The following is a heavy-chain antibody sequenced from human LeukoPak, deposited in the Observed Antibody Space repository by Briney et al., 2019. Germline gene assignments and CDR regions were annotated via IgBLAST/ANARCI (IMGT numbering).Heavy chain of an antibody. D-gene: IGHD5-18*01. V-gene: IGHV1-18*01. Sequence: ASVKVSCKASGYSFTSFGISWVRQAPGQGLEWMGWISAYNGNTKYVQRFQGRVTMTTDISTSTAYMELRSLRSDDTAVFYCVRDLGVDTSMIFFDYWGQGTLVTVSS. CDR1: GYSFTSFG. CDR3: VRDLGVDTSMIFFDY. J-gene: IGHJ4*02. CDR2: ISAYNGNT.